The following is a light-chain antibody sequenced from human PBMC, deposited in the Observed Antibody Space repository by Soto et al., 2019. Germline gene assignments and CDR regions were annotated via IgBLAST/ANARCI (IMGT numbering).Light chain of an antibody. CDR2: GDN. Sequence: QSVLTQPPSVSGAPGQRVSISCTGSTSNIGAPYDVHWYQHLPGTAPKLLIYGDNNRPSGVPDRFSGSKSGTSASLAITRLQAEDEADYYCSSYTSSSTYVFGTGTKLTVL. CDR3: SSYTSSSTYV. V-gene: IGLV1-40*01. CDR1: TSNIGAPYD. J-gene: IGLJ1*01.